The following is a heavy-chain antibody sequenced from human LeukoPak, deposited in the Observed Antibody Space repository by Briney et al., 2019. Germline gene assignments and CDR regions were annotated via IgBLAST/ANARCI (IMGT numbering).Heavy chain of an antibody. V-gene: IGHV3-23*01. Sequence: GGSLRLSCAASGFTFSSYAMSWVRQAPGKGLEWVSAISGSGGSTYYADSVKGRFTISRDNAKNSLYLQMNSLRAEDTAVYYCARGIAAAVSHAKGPVTYYFDYWGQGTLVTVSS. CDR2: ISGSGGST. CDR3: ARGIAAAVSHAKGPVTYYFDY. CDR1: GFTFSSYA. D-gene: IGHD6-13*01. J-gene: IGHJ4*02.